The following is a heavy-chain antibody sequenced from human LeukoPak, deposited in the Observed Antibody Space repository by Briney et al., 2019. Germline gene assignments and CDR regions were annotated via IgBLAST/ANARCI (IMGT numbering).Heavy chain of an antibody. CDR1: GFTFSSYS. CDR2: ISSSSSYI. Sequence: GGSLRLSCAASGFTFSSYSMNWVRQAPGKALEWVSSISSSSSYIYYADSVKGRFTISRDNAKNSLYLQMNSLRAEDTAVYYCARGARYSYGDYWGQGTLVTVSS. CDR3: ARGARYSYGDY. V-gene: IGHV3-21*01. D-gene: IGHD5-18*01. J-gene: IGHJ4*02.